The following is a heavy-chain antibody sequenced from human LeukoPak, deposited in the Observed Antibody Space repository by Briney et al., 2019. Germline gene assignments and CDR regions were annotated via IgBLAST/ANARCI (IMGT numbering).Heavy chain of an antibody. J-gene: IGHJ4*02. Sequence: GASVKVSCKASGGTFSSYAISWVRQAPGQGLEWMGWINPNSGGTNYAQKFQGRVTMTRDTSISTAYLELSRLRSDDTAVYYCAKDITREIDYWGQGTLVTVSS. CDR3: AKDITREIDY. CDR2: INPNSGGT. V-gene: IGHV1-2*02. D-gene: IGHD1-14*01. CDR1: GGTFSSYA.